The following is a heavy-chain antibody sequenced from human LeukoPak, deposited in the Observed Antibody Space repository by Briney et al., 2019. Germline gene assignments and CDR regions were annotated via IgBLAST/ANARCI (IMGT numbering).Heavy chain of an antibody. D-gene: IGHD3-10*01. J-gene: IGHJ5*02. CDR3: LQYNAGTT. CDR2: IKKDGGDK. CDR1: GFAFSDYW. Sequence: GGSLRLSCATSGFAFSDYWMSWVRQAPGKGLEWVANIKKDGGDKYYVDSVKGRFTVSKDNAKNSLYLQMTGPRVDDTGVYYCLQYNAGTTWGQGTLVTVSS. V-gene: IGHV3-7*01.